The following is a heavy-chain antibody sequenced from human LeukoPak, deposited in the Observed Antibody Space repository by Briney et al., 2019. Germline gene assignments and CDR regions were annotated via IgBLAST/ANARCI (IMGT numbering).Heavy chain of an antibody. V-gene: IGHV4-39*07. CDR3: ARDGYSGSDAL. Sequence: SETLSLTCTVSGGSISGNSYYWGWIRQPPGKGLEWIGTIYYSGTTYYNPSLKSRVTISVDTSKNQFSLKLSSVTAADTAVYYCARDGYSGSDALWGQGTLVTVSS. J-gene: IGHJ4*02. CDR2: IYYSGTT. CDR1: GGSISGNSYY. D-gene: IGHD5-12*01.